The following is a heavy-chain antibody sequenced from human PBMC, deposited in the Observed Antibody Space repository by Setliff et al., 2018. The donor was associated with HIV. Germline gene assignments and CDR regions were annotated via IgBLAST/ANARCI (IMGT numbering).Heavy chain of an antibody. J-gene: IGHJ6*04. V-gene: IGHV4-4*08. Sequence: PTETLSLTCTVSGASVRTYYWTWVRQPPGKGPEWIGNIYGMGETKYHPSLKSRVTISLDKTKNAFSLRLTSVTAADTGVYFCARSVDPDIWGKGTTVTVSS. CDR3: ARSVDPDI. CDR1: GASVRTYY. CDR2: IYGMGET.